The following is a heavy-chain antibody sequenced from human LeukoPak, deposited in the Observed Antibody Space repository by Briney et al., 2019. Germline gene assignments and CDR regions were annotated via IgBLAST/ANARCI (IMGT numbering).Heavy chain of an antibody. CDR3: AKDPYDSSGYYFPGAFDI. Sequence: GRSLRLSCAASGFTFSSYGMHWVRQAPGKRLEWVAVISYDGSNKYYADSVKGRFTISRDNSKNTLYLQMNSPRAEDTAVYYCAKDPYDSSGYYFPGAFDIWGQGTMVTVSS. V-gene: IGHV3-30*18. J-gene: IGHJ3*02. CDR1: GFTFSSYG. D-gene: IGHD3-22*01. CDR2: ISYDGSNK.